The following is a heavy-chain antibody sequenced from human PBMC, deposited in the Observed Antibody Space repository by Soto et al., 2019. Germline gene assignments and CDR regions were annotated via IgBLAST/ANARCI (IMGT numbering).Heavy chain of an antibody. CDR2: IYPGDSDT. V-gene: IGHV5-51*01. CDR1: GYSFTSYW. J-gene: IGHJ6*02. CDR3: ARRGYCSSTSCYYYGMDV. Sequence: GESLKISCKGSGYSFTSYWIGWVRQMPGKGLEWMGIIYPGDSDTRYSPSFQGQVTISADKSISTAYLQWSSLKASDTAMYYCARRGYCSSTSCYYYGMDVWGQGTTVTVSS. D-gene: IGHD2-2*01.